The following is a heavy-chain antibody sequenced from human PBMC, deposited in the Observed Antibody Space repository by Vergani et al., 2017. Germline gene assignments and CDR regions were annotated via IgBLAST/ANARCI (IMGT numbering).Heavy chain of an antibody. CDR3: ARGLLWFGELLSPYFDY. V-gene: IGHV1-46*03. CDR1: GYTFTSYY. J-gene: IGHJ4*02. D-gene: IGHD3-10*01. CDR2: INPSGGST. Sequence: QVQLVQSGAEVKKPGASVKVSCKASGYTFTSYYMHWVRQAPGQGREWMGIINPSGGSTSYAQKFQGRVTMTRDTSTSTVYMELSSLRSEDTAVYYCARGLLWFGELLSPYFDYWGQGTLVTVSS.